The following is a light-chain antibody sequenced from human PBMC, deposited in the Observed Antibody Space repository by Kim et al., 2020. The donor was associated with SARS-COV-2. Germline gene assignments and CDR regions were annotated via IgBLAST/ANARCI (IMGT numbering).Light chain of an antibody. CDR2: GKN. Sequence: ALGQTVRITCQGDSLRSYYASWYQQKPGQAPVLVIYGKNNRPSGIPDRFSGSSSGNTASLTLTGAQAEDEAHYYCNSRDSSGNHLVFGGGTQLTVL. CDR3: NSRDSSGNHLV. V-gene: IGLV3-19*01. CDR1: SLRSYY. J-gene: IGLJ2*01.